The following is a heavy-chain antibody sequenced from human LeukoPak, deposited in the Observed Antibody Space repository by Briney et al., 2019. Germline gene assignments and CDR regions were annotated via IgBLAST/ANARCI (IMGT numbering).Heavy chain of an antibody. CDR2: IYYTGTV. J-gene: IGHJ4*02. Sequence: PSETLSLTCTVSGGSFCTYYWSWIRRPPGKGLEWIGYIYYTGTVTYNPSLMSRVTMSVDTSKNQFSLNVESLTAADTAVYFCARGTTGPQYFDSWGQGTLVTVSS. D-gene: IGHD4-11*01. CDR1: GGSFCTYY. CDR3: ARGTTGPQYFDS. V-gene: IGHV4-59*01.